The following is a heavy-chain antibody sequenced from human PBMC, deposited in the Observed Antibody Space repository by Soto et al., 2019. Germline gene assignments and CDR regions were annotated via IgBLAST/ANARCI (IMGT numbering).Heavy chain of an antibody. CDR3: ARNYDSTAGGAFAI. CDR2: IYSGGST. Sequence: EVQLVESGGGLIQPGGSLRLSCAASGFTVSSNYMSWVRQAPGKGLGWVSVIYSGGSTYYADSVKGRFTISRDNSKNTLYLQMNSLRAEDTAVYYCARNYDSTAGGAFAIWGQGTMVTVSS. CDR1: GFTVSSNY. V-gene: IGHV3-53*01. D-gene: IGHD3-22*01. J-gene: IGHJ3*02.